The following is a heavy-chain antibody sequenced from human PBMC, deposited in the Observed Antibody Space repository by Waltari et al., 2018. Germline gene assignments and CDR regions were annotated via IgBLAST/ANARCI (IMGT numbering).Heavy chain of an antibody. Sequence: QVQLVQSGAEVKKPGASVKVSCKASGYPFTGYYMHWVRQAPGQGLEWMGWSNPNSGGTNYAQKFQGRVNMTRDTSISTAYMELSRLRSDDTAVYYCARDRRRDGYNTFAYWGQGTLVTVSS. CDR3: ARDRRRDGYNTFAY. D-gene: IGHD5-12*01. J-gene: IGHJ4*02. CDR2: SNPNSGGT. CDR1: GYPFTGYY. V-gene: IGHV1-2*02.